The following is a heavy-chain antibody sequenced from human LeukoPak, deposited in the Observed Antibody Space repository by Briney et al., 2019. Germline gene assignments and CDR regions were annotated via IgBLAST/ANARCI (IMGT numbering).Heavy chain of an antibody. D-gene: IGHD6-19*01. CDR2: INPNSGGT. CDR3: ARDRKWLVRGWFDP. J-gene: IGHJ5*02. V-gene: IGHV1-2*02. Sequence: ASVKVSCKASGYTFTGYYMHWVRQAPGQGLEWMGWINPNSGGTNYAQKFQGRVTMTRDTSISTAYMELSRLRSDGTAVYYCARDRKWLVRGWFDPWAQGTLVTVSS. CDR1: GYTFTGYY.